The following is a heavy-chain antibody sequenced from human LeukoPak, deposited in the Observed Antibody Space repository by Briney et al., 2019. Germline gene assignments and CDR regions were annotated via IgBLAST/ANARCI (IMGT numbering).Heavy chain of an antibody. CDR2: FVVVVVT. Sequence: GGSLRLSCAASGFTFSSYSMNWVRQAPGKGLEWSSPFVVVVVTYTADSLKGRFTISRDNAKNSLYLQMNSLRAEDTAVYYCARDSRYCGGDCYSEYFDYWGQGTLVTVSS. D-gene: IGHD2-21*02. J-gene: IGHJ4*02. CDR3: ARDSRYCGGDCYSEYFDY. V-gene: IGHV3-21*01. CDR1: GFTFSSYS.